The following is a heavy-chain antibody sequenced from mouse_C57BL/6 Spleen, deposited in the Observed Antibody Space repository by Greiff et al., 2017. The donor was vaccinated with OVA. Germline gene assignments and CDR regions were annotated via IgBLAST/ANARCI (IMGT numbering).Heavy chain of an antibody. D-gene: IGHD2-2*01. CDR3: ARHVGGYDGVDD. Sequence: EVMLVESGGDLVKPGGSLKLSCAASGFTFSSYGMSWVRQTPDQRLEWVATISSGGSYTYYPDSVKGRFTISRDNAKNTLYLQMSSLKSEDTAMYYCARHVGGYDGVDDWGQGTTLTVSS. CDR1: GFTFSSYG. CDR2: ISSGGSYT. V-gene: IGHV5-6*01. J-gene: IGHJ2*01.